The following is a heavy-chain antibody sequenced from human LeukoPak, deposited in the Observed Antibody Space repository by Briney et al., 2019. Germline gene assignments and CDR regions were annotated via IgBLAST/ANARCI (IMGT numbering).Heavy chain of an antibody. CDR1: GGSFSGYY. J-gene: IGHJ6*02. V-gene: IGHV4-34*01. Sequence: SETLSLTCAVYGGSFSGYYWSWIRQPPGKGLEWIGEINHGGSTNYNPSLKSRVTISVDTSKNQFSLKLSSVTAADTAVYYCARGGYYGSGSYYPWRYYYYGMDVWGQGTTVTVSS. D-gene: IGHD3-10*01. CDR2: INHGGST. CDR3: ARGGYYGSGSYYPWRYYYYGMDV.